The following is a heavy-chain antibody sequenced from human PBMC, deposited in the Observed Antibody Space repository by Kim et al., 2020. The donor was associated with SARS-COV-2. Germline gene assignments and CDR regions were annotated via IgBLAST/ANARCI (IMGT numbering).Heavy chain of an antibody. D-gene: IGHD3-22*01. CDR2: IYYSGST. V-gene: IGHV4-31*03. Sequence: SETLSLTCTVSGGSISSGGYYWSWIRQHPGKGLEWIGYIYYSGSTYYNPSLKSRVTISVDTSKNQFSLKLSSVTAADTAVYYCARGTMIVVGRPLDVWGQGTTVTVSS. J-gene: IGHJ6*02. CDR1: GGSISSGGYY. CDR3: ARGTMIVVGRPLDV.